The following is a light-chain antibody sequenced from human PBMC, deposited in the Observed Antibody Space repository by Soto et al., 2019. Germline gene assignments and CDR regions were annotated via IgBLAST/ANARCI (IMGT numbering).Light chain of an antibody. Sequence: QSALTQPASVSGSPGQSITISCTGTSSDIGHYDFVSWYQQHPGKAPKVIIYQVNKRPSGVPDRFSGSKSGNTASLTVSGLRPEDEADYFCSSFAGSYSPYVFGTGTKLTVL. CDR1: SSDIGHYDF. CDR2: QVN. CDR3: SSFAGSYSPYV. V-gene: IGLV2-8*01. J-gene: IGLJ1*01.